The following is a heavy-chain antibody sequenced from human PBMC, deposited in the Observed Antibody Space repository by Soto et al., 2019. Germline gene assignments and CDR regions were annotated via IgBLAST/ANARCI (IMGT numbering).Heavy chain of an antibody. J-gene: IGHJ5*02. CDR3: ASDGCEGGACFVDP. V-gene: IGHV3-33*01. CDR2: IYYHGNTK. D-gene: IGHD2-21*02. CDR1: GFTFTTYA. Sequence: QVQLVESGGGVVQPGGSLTLSCEASGFTFTTYAFHWVRQAPGKGLEWVAVIYYHGNTKYYADSVKGRFTISRDNSRSWLSVQMNGPRAGGKAVYYFASDGCEGGACFVDPWGQGTLVTVSS.